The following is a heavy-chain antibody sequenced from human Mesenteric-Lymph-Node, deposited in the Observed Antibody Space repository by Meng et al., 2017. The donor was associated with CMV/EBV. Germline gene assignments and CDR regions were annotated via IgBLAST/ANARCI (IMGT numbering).Heavy chain of an antibody. CDR3: AKDRGMAVAGPWVLDF. V-gene: IGHV3-23*01. Sequence: GGSLRLSCAASGFIFSSYAMSWVRQAPGEGLEWVSSIGGSRGTTYSAESVEGRFTIPRDSSKNMLYLQMNSLSVEDTAIYYCAKDRGMAVAGPWVLDFWGQGTLVTVSS. J-gene: IGHJ4*02. CDR1: GFIFSSYA. D-gene: IGHD6-19*01. CDR2: IGGSRGTT.